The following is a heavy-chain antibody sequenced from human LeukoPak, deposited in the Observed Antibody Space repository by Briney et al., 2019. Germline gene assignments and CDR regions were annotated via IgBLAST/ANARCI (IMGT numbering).Heavy chain of an antibody. CDR2: IYYSGST. Sequence: SETLSLTCTVSGGSISSRSYYWTRIRQPPGKGLAWIGSIYYSGSTYYNPSLKSRVTISVDTSKNQFSLKLSSVTAADTAVYYCAKDFGAGYSSGFYYYFYYTDVWGKGTMVTISS. V-gene: IGHV4-39*02. CDR3: AKDFGAGYSSGFYYYFYYTDV. J-gene: IGHJ6*03. CDR1: GGSISSRSYY. D-gene: IGHD5-18*01.